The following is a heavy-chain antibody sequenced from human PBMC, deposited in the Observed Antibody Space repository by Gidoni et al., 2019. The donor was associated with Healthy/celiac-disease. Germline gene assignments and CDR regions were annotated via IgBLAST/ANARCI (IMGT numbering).Heavy chain of an antibody. D-gene: IGHD3-3*01. J-gene: IGHJ4*02. CDR1: GFTFSSYS. CDR2: ISSSSSTI. CDR3: ARSGANYDFWSGYQNLDY. V-gene: IGHV3-48*02. Sequence: EVQLLESGGGLVQPGGSLRLSCAASGFTFSSYSMNWVRQAPGKGLEWVSYISSSSSTIYYADSVKGRFTISRDNAKNSLYLQMNSLRDEDTAVYYCARSGANYDFWSGYQNLDYWGQGTLVTVSS.